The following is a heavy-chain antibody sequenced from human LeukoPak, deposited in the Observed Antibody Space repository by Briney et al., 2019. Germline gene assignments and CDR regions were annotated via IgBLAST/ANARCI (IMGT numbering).Heavy chain of an antibody. CDR2: INTYNGET. V-gene: IGHV1-18*01. D-gene: IGHD5-12*01. CDR3: ARGRLGVSGYKDYLDY. J-gene: IGHJ4*02. CDR1: GYILTNYG. Sequence: ASVKVSCSSSGYILTNYGIYWVRQAPGQGLEWMGWINTYNGETDYAQNFQGRVTMTTDTSTSTAYMDLRSLISDDTAVYYCARGRLGVSGYKDYLDYWGQGTLVTVSS.